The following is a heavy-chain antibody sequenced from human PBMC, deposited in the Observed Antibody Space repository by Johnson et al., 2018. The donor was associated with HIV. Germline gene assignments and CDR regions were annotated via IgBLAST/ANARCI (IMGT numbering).Heavy chain of an antibody. Sequence: VLLVESGGGLLQPGRSLRLSCAASGFTIEDYAMHWVRQAPGKGLEWVSGITWNGDTIDSADSVEGRFPISRDNAKNSLDLQMNSLRVEDTALYYCARARQRWLPNDGFDIWGPGTMVTVSS. CDR3: ARARQRWLPNDGFDI. CDR2: ITWNGDTI. V-gene: IGHV3-9*01. D-gene: IGHD6-19*01. CDR1: GFTIEDYA. J-gene: IGHJ3*02.